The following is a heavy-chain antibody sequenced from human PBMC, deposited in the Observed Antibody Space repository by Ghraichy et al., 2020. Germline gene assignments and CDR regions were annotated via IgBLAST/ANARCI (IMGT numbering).Heavy chain of an antibody. Sequence: ASVKVSCKASGYSFISYGITWVRQAPGQGLEWMGLITTKSGNTQYAQQLQGRVTMTTETSTDTAYMELGSLRFDDTAVYHCARGVNWLDPWGQGTLVTVSS. J-gene: IGHJ5*02. CDR2: ITTKSGNT. V-gene: IGHV1-18*01. CDR1: GYSFISYG. CDR3: ARGVNWLDP.